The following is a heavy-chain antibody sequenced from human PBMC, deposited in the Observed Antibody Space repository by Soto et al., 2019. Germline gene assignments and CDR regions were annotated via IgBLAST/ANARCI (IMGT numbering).Heavy chain of an antibody. CDR2: IIPIFGTA. V-gene: IGHV1-69*01. CDR1: GGTFSSYA. CDR3: ARVQRRGTAYSYGPSFDY. D-gene: IGHD5-18*01. J-gene: IGHJ4*02. Sequence: QVQLVQSGAEVKKPGSSVKVSCKASGGTFSSYAISWVRQAPGQGLEWMGGIIPIFGTANYAQKFQGRVTITADESTSTAYMELSSLRSEDTAVYYCARVQRRGTAYSYGPSFDYWGQGTLVTVSS.